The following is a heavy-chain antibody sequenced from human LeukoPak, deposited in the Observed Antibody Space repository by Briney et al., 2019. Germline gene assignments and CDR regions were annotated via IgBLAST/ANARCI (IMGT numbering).Heavy chain of an antibody. CDR3: ARATLDN. Sequence: PGGSLRLSCAASGFTVSNNYISWVRQAPGKELEWVACIYSGGSTKYADSVKARFTISRDNSKNTVYLQMNSLRADDTAVYYCARATLDNWGQGTLVTVSS. CDR2: IYSGGST. CDR1: GFTVSNNY. V-gene: IGHV3-53*01. J-gene: IGHJ4*02.